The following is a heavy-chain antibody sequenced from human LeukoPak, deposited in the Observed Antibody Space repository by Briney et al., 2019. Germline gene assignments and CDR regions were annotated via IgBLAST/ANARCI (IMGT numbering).Heavy chain of an antibody. CDR2: IYYSGNT. Sequence: PSETLSLTCTVSGGSVTIGSYYWSWIRQPPGKGLEWIGCIYYSGNTDYNPSLKSRVTISVDTSKNQFSLKLNSVTAADTAVYFYARVYYYRSYWFDPWGQGTLVTVSS. V-gene: IGHV4-61*01. CDR1: GGSVTIGSYY. J-gene: IGHJ5*02. CDR3: ARVYYYRSYWFDP. D-gene: IGHD3-10*01.